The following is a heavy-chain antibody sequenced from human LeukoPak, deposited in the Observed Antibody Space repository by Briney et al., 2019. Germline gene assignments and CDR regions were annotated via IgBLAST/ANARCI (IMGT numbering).Heavy chain of an antibody. D-gene: IGHD1-1*01. V-gene: IGHV4-34*01. CDR1: GGSFSGYY. J-gene: IGHJ4*02. CDR3: ARGRRSSTTYC. Sequence: SETLSLTCAVYGGSFSGYYWSWIRQPPGKGLEWIGEINHSGSTNYNPSLKSRVTISVDTSKNQFSLKLSSVTAADTAVYYCARGRRSSTTYCWGQGTLVSVSS. CDR2: INHSGST.